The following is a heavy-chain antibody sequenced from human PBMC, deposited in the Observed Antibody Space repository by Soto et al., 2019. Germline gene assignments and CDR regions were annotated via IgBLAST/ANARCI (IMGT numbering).Heavy chain of an antibody. J-gene: IGHJ6*02. D-gene: IGHD3-22*01. V-gene: IGHV1-69*12. Sequence: QVQLVQSGAAVKKPGSAVTVSCMASGGSLSNYGISWVRQATGRGLEWMGAIIPVFGTLNYAQKFQDRVTITADESTTTVYRGVSSLTSEDTAVYYCARGYATKMVVTSYYAMDVWGQGTTVTVSS. CDR3: ARGYATKMVVTSYYAMDV. CDR2: IIPVFGTL. CDR1: GGSLSNYG.